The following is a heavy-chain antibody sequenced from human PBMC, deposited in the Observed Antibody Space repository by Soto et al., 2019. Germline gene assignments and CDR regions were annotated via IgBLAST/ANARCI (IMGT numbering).Heavy chain of an antibody. V-gene: IGHV5-51*01. J-gene: IGHJ3*01. CDR2: IYPGDSDT. D-gene: IGHD3-22*01. CDR1: GYSFTNYW. Sequence: RGESLKISCKGSGYSFTNYWIAWVRQFPGKGLEWMGIIYPGDSDTRYRPSFEGQVTISVDKSISTAYLQWSSLEASDTAMYYCSTQSSGYYSSGSDAFDVWGQGTMVTVSS. CDR3: STQSSGYYSSGSDAFDV.